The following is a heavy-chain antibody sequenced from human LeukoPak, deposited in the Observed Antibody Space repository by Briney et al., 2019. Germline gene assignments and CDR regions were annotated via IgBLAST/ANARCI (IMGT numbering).Heavy chain of an antibody. Sequence: GESLKISCKGSGYSFTSYWIGWVRPMPGKGLEWMGIIYPGDSDTRYSPSFQGQVTISADKSISTAYLQWSSLKASDTAMYYCARLVSTDYPEREIVGAPDLYEYYFDYWGQGTLVTVSS. CDR2: IYPGDSDT. CDR1: GYSFTSYW. V-gene: IGHV5-51*01. D-gene: IGHD1-26*01. J-gene: IGHJ4*02. CDR3: ARLVSTDYPEREIVGAPDLYEYYFDY.